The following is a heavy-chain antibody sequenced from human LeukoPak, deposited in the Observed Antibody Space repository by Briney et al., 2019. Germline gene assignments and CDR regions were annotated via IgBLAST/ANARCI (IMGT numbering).Heavy chain of an antibody. CDR2: IYPADSDT. Sequence: GESLKISCXGSGYSFTSYWIAWVRQMPGKGLEWMGIIYPADSDTRYSPSFQGQVTISADKSISTAYLQWSSLKASDTAMYYCARHSDWRFDYWGQGTLVTVSS. J-gene: IGHJ4*02. CDR3: ARHSDWRFDY. CDR1: GYSFTSYW. V-gene: IGHV5-51*01. D-gene: IGHD3-9*01.